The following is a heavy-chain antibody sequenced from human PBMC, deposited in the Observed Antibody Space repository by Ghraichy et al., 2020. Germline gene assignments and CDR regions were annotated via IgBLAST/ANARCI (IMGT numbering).Heavy chain of an antibody. D-gene: IGHD3-9*01. J-gene: IGHJ4*02. CDR1: GFTFSSYS. CDR3: AREKPLRYSSYFDY. CDR2: ISSSSSTI. Sequence: GESLNISCAASGFTFSSYSMNWVRQAPGKGLEWVSYISSSSSTIYYADSVKGRFTISRDNAKNSLYLQMNSLRAEDTAVYYCAREKPLRYSSYFDYWGQGTLVTVSS. V-gene: IGHV3-48*01.